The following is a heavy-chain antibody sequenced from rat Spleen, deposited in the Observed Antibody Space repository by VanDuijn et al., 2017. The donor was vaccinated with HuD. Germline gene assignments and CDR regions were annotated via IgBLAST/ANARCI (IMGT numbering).Heavy chain of an antibody. Sequence: EVQLVESGGGLVQPGRSLKLSCAASGFNFGNYDMAWVRQAPTKGLEWIASISTNGGNTYSRDSVKGRFTISRDNAKNTQYLQMDSLRSEDTATYYCARDRAHTLGPFDYWGQGVMVTVSS. J-gene: IGHJ2*01. CDR1: GFNFGNYD. CDR3: ARDRAHTLGPFDY. CDR2: ISTNGGNT. D-gene: IGHD1-9*01. V-gene: IGHV5S13*01.